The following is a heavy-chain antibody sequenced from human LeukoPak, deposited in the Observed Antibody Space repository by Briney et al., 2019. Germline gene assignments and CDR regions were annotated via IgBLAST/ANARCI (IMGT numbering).Heavy chain of an antibody. D-gene: IGHD3/OR15-3a*01. CDR2: INAANGNT. CDR3: ARNPAIFGLITYCMDA. Sequence: ASVKVSCKASGYTFISYVVHWVRQAPGQRLEWMGWINAANGNTKYSQKFQGRVTITRDTSASTAYMELSSLRSEDTAVYYCARNPAIFGLITYCMDAWGQGTTVTVSS. J-gene: IGHJ6*02. CDR1: GYTFISYV. V-gene: IGHV1-3*01.